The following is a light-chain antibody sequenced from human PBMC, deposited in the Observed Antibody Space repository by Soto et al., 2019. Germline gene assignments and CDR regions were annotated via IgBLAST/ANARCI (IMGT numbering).Light chain of an antibody. J-gene: IGLJ1*01. Sequence: QSVLTQPPLVSAAPGQKVTISCSGSSSNIGNNYVSWYQQLPGTAPTLLIYDNNKRPSGIPDRFSGSKSGTSATLGITGLQTGDEADYYCGTWDSSMTVGVFGTGTKGTVL. CDR1: SSNIGNNY. V-gene: IGLV1-51*01. CDR2: DNN. CDR3: GTWDSSMTVGV.